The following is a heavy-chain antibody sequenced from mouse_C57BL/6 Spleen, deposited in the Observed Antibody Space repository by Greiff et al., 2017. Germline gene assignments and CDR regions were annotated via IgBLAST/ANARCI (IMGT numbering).Heavy chain of an antibody. CDR1: GYAFSSSW. J-gene: IGHJ1*03. V-gene: IGHV1-82*01. Sequence: QVQLQQSGPELVKPGASVKISCKASGYAFSSSWMNWVKQRPGKGLEWIGRIYPGDGDTNYNGKFKGKATLTADKSSSTAYMQLSSLTSEDSAVYFCARFRTTPYGSSSSYWYFDGWGTGTTVTVSS. CDR2: IYPGDGDT. D-gene: IGHD1-1*01. CDR3: ARFRTTPYGSSSSYWYFDG.